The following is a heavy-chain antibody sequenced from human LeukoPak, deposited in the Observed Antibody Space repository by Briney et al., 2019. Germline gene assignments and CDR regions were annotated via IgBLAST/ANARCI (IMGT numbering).Heavy chain of an antibody. Sequence: QPGGSLRLSCAASGFILSSDEKNWVRQAPGKGLEWVSYISGSGHTIYYADSVKGRFTISRDNATNSLHLQMNSLRAEDTAVYYCAKDGQITMVRGVIITPYYFDYWGQGTLVTVSS. CDR2: ISGSGHTI. V-gene: IGHV3-48*03. CDR3: AKDGQITMVRGVIITPYYFDY. J-gene: IGHJ4*02. D-gene: IGHD3-10*01. CDR1: GFILSSDE.